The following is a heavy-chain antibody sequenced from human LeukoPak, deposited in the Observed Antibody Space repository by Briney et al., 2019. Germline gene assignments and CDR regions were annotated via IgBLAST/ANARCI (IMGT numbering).Heavy chain of an antibody. J-gene: IGHJ6*03. Sequence: GGSLRLSCAASGFTFSSYCMNWVRQAPGKGLEWVSCISPSGNYIYYADSVKGRFTISRDNANNTLDLQMNSLRTEATAVYYCSTMVSTGRPKYYCYSDMDVWGKGTPVTISS. CDR2: ISPSGNYI. D-gene: IGHD3-9*01. CDR1: GFTFSSYC. V-gene: IGHV3-21*01. CDR3: STMVSTGRPKYYCYSDMDV.